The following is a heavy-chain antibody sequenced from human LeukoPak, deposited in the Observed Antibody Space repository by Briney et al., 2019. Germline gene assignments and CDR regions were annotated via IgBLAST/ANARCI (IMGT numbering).Heavy chain of an antibody. D-gene: IGHD4-17*01. V-gene: IGHV3-23*01. CDR2: ISGSGGST. Sequence: GGSLRLSCAASGFTFSSYAMSWVRQAPGKGLEWVSAISGSGGSTYYADSVKGRFTISRDNSKNTLYLQMNSLRAEDTAVYYCAKVPITVTHVYNGMDVWGQGTTVTVSS. CDR3: AKVPITVTHVYNGMDV. CDR1: GFTFSSYA. J-gene: IGHJ6*02.